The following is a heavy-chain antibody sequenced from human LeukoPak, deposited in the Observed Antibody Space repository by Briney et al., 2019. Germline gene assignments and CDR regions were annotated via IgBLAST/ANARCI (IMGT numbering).Heavy chain of an antibody. CDR3: ARAWDIVVVPAANFDY. V-gene: IGHV4-34*01. Sequence: PSETLPLTCAVYGGSFSGYYWSWIRQPPGKGLEWIGEINHSGSTNYNPSLKSRVTISVDTSKNQFSLKLSSVTAADTAVYYCARAWDIVVVPAANFDYWGQGTLVTVSS. D-gene: IGHD2-2*01. J-gene: IGHJ4*02. CDR2: INHSGST. CDR1: GGSFSGYY.